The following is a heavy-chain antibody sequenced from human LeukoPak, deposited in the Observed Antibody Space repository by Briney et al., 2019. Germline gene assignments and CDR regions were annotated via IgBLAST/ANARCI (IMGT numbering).Heavy chain of an antibody. V-gene: IGHV3-7*01. J-gene: IGHJ5*02. Sequence: QPGGSLRLSCAASGFTFSSYWMSWVRQAPGKGLEWVANIKQDGSEKYYVDSVKGRFTISRDNAKNSLYLQMNRLRAEDTAVYYCARDATYSSGWFPLGHWFDPWGQGTLVTVSS. D-gene: IGHD6-19*01. CDR3: ARDATYSSGWFPLGHWFDP. CDR1: GFTFSSYW. CDR2: IKQDGSEK.